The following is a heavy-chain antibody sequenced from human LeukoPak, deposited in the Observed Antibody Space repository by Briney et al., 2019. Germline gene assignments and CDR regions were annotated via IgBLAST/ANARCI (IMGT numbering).Heavy chain of an antibody. V-gene: IGHV3-74*01. CDR1: GFTFSSYW. Sequence: PGESLRLSCAASGFTFSSYWMHGVRQAPGKGLVWVSRIKSDGSSTIYADSVKGRFTISRDNAKNTVYLQMNSLRAEDTAVYYCATSRTFDYRGQGTLVTVSS. CDR2: IKSDGSST. J-gene: IGHJ4*02. CDR3: ATSRTFDY.